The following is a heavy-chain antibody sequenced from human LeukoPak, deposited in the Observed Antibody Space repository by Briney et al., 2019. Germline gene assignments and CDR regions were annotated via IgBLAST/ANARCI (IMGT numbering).Heavy chain of an antibody. J-gene: IGHJ6*03. CDR1: GFTFSSYA. D-gene: IGHD5-24*01. CDR3: ARGVRDGYNPKPVNYYYYYMDV. V-gene: IGHV3-30*04. Sequence: PGGSLRLSCAASGFTFSSYAMHWVRQAPGKGLEWVAVISYDGSNKYYADSVKGRFTISRDNSKNTLYLQMNSLRAEDTAVYYCARGVRDGYNPKPVNYYYYYMDVWGKGTTVTVSS. CDR2: ISYDGSNK.